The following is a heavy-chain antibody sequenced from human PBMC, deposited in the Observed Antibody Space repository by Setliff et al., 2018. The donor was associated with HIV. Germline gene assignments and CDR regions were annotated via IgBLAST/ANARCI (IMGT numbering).Heavy chain of an antibody. CDR3: ASEVYDPGTHDAFDI. J-gene: IGHJ3*02. CDR1: GGTFSSYA. D-gene: IGHD3-22*01. V-gene: IGHV1-69*13. CDR2: IIPIFGTA. Sequence: GASVKVSCKASGGTFSSYAISWVRQAPGQGLEWMGGIIPIFGTANYAQKFQGRVTITADESTSTAYMELSSLRSEDTAVYYCASEVYDPGTHDAFDIWGQGTMVTV.